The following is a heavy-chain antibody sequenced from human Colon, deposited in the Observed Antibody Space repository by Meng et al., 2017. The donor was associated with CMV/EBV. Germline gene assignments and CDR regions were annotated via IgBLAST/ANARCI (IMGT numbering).Heavy chain of an antibody. D-gene: IGHD5-18*01. CDR3: ARGGYSIGWAYDY. V-gene: IGHV7-4-1*02. J-gene: IGHJ4*02. Sequence: KASGYTLRTYAMNWVRQAPGQGPEWMGWINTKSGDPTYAQAFIGRFVFSLDTSVSTAYLQISSLKAEDTAVYYCARGGYSIGWAYDYWGQGTLVTVSS. CDR1: GYTLRTYA. CDR2: INTKSGDP.